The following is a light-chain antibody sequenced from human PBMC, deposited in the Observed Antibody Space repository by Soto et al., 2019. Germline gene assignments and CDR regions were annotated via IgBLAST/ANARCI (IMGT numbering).Light chain of an antibody. CDR3: SSYAGSSSVL. CDR2: SND. Sequence: QSVLTQPPSASGTPGQRVTISCSGSSSNIGSNTVNWYQQLPGTAPKLLIYSNDQRPSGVPDRFSGSKSGTSASLAISGLQSEDEADYYCSSYAGSSSVLFGGGTKVTVL. CDR1: SSNIGSNT. J-gene: IGLJ2*01. V-gene: IGLV1-44*01.